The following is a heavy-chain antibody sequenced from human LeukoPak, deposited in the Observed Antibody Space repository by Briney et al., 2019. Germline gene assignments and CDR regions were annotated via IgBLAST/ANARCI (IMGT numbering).Heavy chain of an antibody. D-gene: IGHD6-25*01. CDR3: AKRSRRLHFDY. Sequence: GGSLRLSCAASGFTFDDYAMHWVRQAPGKGLEWVSGFSWNSGSIGYADSVKGRFTISRDNAKNSLYLQMNSLRAEDTALYYCAKRSRRLHFDYWGQGTLVTVSS. J-gene: IGHJ4*02. CDR2: FSWNSGSI. CDR1: GFTFDDYA. V-gene: IGHV3-9*01.